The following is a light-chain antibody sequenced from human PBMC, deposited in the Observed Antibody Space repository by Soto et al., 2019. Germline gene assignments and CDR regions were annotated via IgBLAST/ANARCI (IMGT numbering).Light chain of an antibody. CDR1: QSISSW. J-gene: IGKJ2*01. V-gene: IGKV1-5*03. Sequence: DIQMTQSPSTLSASVGDRVTITCRASQSISSWLAWYQQKPGKTPKLLIYKASSLESGVPSRFSGSGSGTEFTLTLSSLQPDDFATYYCQQYNSYSYTFGQGTNVDIK. CDR3: QQYNSYSYT. CDR2: KAS.